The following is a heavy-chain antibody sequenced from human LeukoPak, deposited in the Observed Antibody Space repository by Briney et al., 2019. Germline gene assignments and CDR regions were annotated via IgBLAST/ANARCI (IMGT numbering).Heavy chain of an antibody. V-gene: IGHV3-7*01. CDR2: IKQVGREK. D-gene: IGHD1-26*01. CDR1: GFTFSSYW. J-gene: IGHJ6*02. Sequence: GGSLRLSCAASGFTFSSYWMSWVRQAPGKGLEWVANIKQVGREKYHVDSVKGRFTISRDNAKNSLYLQMNSVRAEDTAVYYCARIHGSYPPHYYYGMDVWGQRTTVTVSS. CDR3: ARIHGSYPPHYYYGMDV.